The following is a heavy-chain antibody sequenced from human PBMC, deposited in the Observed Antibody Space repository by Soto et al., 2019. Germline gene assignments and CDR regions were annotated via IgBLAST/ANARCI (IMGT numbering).Heavy chain of an antibody. Sequence: GGALRLSCAASGCTFTTAWVNLGRQAPGKGLEWVGRIKSKIDGGTTDFAAPVKGRFAISRDDSRNMVYFQMNSLEIEDTAVYYCTTDSHFTMKLVRFDYWGLGTLVTV. CDR2: IKSKIDGGTT. CDR3: TTDSHFTMKLVRFDY. V-gene: IGHV3-15*07. D-gene: IGHD3-22*01. J-gene: IGHJ4*01. CDR1: GCTFTTAW.